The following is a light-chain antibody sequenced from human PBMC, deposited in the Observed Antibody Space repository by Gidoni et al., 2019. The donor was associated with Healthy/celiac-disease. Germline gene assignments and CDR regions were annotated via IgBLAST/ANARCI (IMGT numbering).Light chain of an antibody. J-gene: IGKJ3*01. CDR1: QSVSSY. Sequence: EIVLTQSPATLSLSPGERATLSCRASQSVSSYLAWYQQNPGQAPRLLLYDASNRATGIPARFSGSGSGTDFTLTISSLEPEDFAVYYCQQRSNWFTFGPGTKVDIK. CDR2: DAS. CDR3: QQRSNWFT. V-gene: IGKV3-11*01.